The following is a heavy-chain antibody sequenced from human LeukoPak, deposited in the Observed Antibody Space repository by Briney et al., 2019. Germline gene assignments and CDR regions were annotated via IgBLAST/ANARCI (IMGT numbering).Heavy chain of an antibody. V-gene: IGHV4-34*01. D-gene: IGHD2-2*01. CDR1: GGSSSGYY. Sequence: PSETLSLTCAVYGGSSSGYYWSWIRQPPGKGLEWIGEINHSGSTNYNPSLKSRVTISVDTSKNQFSLKLSSVTAADTAVYYCARDGGIVVVPAAWRMGRANWFDPWGQGTLVTVSS. CDR3: ARDGGIVVVPAAWRMGRANWFDP. J-gene: IGHJ5*02. CDR2: INHSGST.